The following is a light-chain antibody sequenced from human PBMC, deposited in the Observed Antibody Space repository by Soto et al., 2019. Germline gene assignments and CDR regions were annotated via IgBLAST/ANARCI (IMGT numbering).Light chain of an antibody. CDR3: MQSSHLPLT. J-gene: IGKJ4*01. Sequence: DVELTQSPLSLPVTLGQPASISCRSSQSLVFRDGNTYLNWFQQRPGQSPRRLIYKVSNRDSGVPARFSGSGSGTEFPLKISSGEAYDVGISFCMQSSHLPLTFGGGSRGEIK. CDR2: KVS. V-gene: IGKV2-30*01. CDR1: QSLVFRDGNTY.